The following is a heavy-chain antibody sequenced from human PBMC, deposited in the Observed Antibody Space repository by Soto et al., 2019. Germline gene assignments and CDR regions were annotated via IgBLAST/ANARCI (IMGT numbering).Heavy chain of an antibody. Sequence: QVQLVESGGGVVQPGRSLRLSCAASGFTFSSYGMHWVRQAPGKGLEWVAVIWYDGSNKYYADSVKGRFTISRDNSKNTLYLQMNSLRAEDTAVYYCARERSAGYCSGGSCYLGSNDAFDIWGQGTMVTVSS. D-gene: IGHD2-15*01. J-gene: IGHJ3*02. CDR3: ARERSAGYCSGGSCYLGSNDAFDI. V-gene: IGHV3-33*01. CDR1: GFTFSSYG. CDR2: IWYDGSNK.